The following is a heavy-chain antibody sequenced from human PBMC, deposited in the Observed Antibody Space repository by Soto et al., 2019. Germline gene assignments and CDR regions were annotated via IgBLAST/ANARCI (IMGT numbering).Heavy chain of an antibody. CDR2: IYYSGNA. D-gene: IGHD1-26*01. CDR3: TRDIWVPSGTGWYFDL. CDR1: GGSISSGAYY. Sequence: QVQLQESGPGLVKPSQTLSLTCTVSGGSISSGAYYWSWIRQPPVKGLEWIGYIYYSGNAYYNPSLNSRLIILVDTSKNQFSLKLTSVTAADTAVYYCTRDIWVPSGTGWYFDLWGRGTLVTVSS. V-gene: IGHV4-31*03. J-gene: IGHJ2*01.